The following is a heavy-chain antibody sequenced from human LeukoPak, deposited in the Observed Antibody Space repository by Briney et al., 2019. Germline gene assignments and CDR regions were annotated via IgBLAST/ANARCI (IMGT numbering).Heavy chain of an antibody. J-gene: IGHJ3*01. CDR3: ARGRLTGTSGDGFDF. V-gene: IGHV1-18*01. CDR2: IDVYNGNT. Sequence: ASVSVSCKASGYSFGTYGIHWVRQAPGQGLEWMGWIDVYNGNTNYAQNLQGRVTMTTDTSTSTACMELRSLRSDDTAVYYCARGRLTGTSGDGFDFWGQGTRVTVSS. D-gene: IGHD1-7*01. CDR1: GYSFGTYG.